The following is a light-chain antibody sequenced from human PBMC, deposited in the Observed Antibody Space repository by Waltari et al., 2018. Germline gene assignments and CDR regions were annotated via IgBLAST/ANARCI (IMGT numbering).Light chain of an antibody. CDR1: QAITNY. J-gene: IGKJ3*01. Sequence: DIQMTQSPPSLSASVGDRVTITCRASQAITNYLNLYQQKPGKAPKLLIHDASKLETGVPSRFSGSQSGTHFTLTISSLQPEDIGTYYCQRYDNLPIFAFGPGTKVEI. CDR3: QRYDNLPIFA. V-gene: IGKV1-33*01. CDR2: DAS.